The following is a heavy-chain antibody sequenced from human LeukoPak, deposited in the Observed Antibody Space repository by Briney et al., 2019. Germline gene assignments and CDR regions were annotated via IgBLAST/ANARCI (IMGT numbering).Heavy chain of an antibody. CDR2: ISYDGSNK. CDR3: ARGGIVATRYIDY. Sequence: GSLRLSCAASGFTFSSYAMHWVRQAPGKGLEWVAVISYDGSNKYYADSVKGRLTISRDNSKNTLYLQMNSLRAEDTAVYYCARGGIVATRYIDYWGQGTLVTVSS. D-gene: IGHD5-12*01. CDR1: GFTFSSYA. V-gene: IGHV3-30-3*01. J-gene: IGHJ4*02.